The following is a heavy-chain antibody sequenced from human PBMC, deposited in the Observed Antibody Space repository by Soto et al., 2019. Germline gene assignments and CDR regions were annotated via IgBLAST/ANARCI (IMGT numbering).Heavy chain of an antibody. CDR2: ISGSGGST. D-gene: IGHD2-2*01. Sequence: GGSLRLSCAASGFTFSSYAMSWVRQAPGKGLEWVSAISGSGGSTYYADSVKGRFTISRDNSKNTLYLQMNSLRAEDTAVYYCAKVGLGHCSSTSCLRDAFDIWGQGTMVTVSS. CDR1: GFTFSSYA. V-gene: IGHV3-23*01. CDR3: AKVGLGHCSSTSCLRDAFDI. J-gene: IGHJ3*02.